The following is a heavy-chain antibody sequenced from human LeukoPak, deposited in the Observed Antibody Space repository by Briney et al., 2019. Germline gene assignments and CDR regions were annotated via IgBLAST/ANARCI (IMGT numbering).Heavy chain of an antibody. V-gene: IGHV3-7*03. CDR2: IKEDGSER. J-gene: IGHJ4*02. CDR3: ARVSCSSTSCPIDY. CDR1: AFIFSGHW. Sequence: GGSLRLSCEGSAFIFSGHWMNWVRQTPGKGLEWVASIKEDGSERQYVDSVKGRFSISRDNTKGSLFLQLNSLRAEDTAVYYCARVSCSSTSCPIDYWGQGTLVTVSS. D-gene: IGHD2-2*01.